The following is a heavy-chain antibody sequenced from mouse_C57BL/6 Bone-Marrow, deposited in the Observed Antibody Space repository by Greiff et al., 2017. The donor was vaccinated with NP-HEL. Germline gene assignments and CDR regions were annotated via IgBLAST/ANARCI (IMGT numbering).Heavy chain of an antibody. CDR3: AREDSSGYVDY. V-gene: IGHV1-81*01. J-gene: IGHJ2*01. Sequence: VQLQQPGAELARPGASVKLSCKASGYTFTSYGISWVKQRTGQGLEWIGEIYPRSGNTYYNEKFKGKATLTADKSSSTAYMELRSLTSEDSAVYFCAREDSSGYVDYWGQGTTLTVSS. CDR2: IYPRSGNT. CDR1: GYTFTSYG. D-gene: IGHD3-2*02.